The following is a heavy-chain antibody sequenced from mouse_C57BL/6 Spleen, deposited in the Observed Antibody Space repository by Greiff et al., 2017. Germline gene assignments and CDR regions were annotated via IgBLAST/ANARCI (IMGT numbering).Heavy chain of an antibody. D-gene: IGHD1-1*01. J-gene: IGHJ2*01. CDR3: TREENTTVEAFAY. CDR2: IYPGSSDT. Sequence: VQLQQSGTVLARPGASVKMSCKTSGYTFTSYWMYWVKQRPGQGLEWIGAIYPGSSDTSYNQKFKGKVKLTAGTSASTAYMELSRLTNEDSAVYYCTREENTTVEAFAYWGQGTMLTVSA. V-gene: IGHV1-5*01. CDR1: GYTFTSYW.